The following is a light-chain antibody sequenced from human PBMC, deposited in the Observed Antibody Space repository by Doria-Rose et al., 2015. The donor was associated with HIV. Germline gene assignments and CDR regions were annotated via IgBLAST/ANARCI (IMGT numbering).Light chain of an antibody. CDR2: ATS. J-gene: IGKJ2*01. Sequence: DIQTTQSTSSLSTSVGDRVTITCRASQSISSYLNWYQQKPGKAPKLLIYATSTLQSGVPSRFSGSGSGTDFTLTISSLQPEDFGTYHCQQSYSIPYTFGQGTKLEIK. CDR3: QQSYSIPYT. V-gene: IGKV1-39*01. CDR1: QSISSY.